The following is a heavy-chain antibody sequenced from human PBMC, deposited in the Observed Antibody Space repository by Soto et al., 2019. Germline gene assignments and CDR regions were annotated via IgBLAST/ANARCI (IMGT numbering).Heavy chain of an antibody. CDR3: ARDGVWCSGGSCRTHYYYYYGMDV. CDR2: IIPIFGTA. J-gene: IGHJ6*02. Sequence: QVQLVQSGAEVKKPGSSVKVSCKASGGTFSSYAISWVRQAPGQGLEWMGGIIPIFGTANYAQKFQGRVTXPADESPRTAXXEXGXXRSEDTAVYYCARDGVWCSGGSCRTHYYYYYGMDVWGQGTTVTVSS. V-gene: IGHV1-69*12. D-gene: IGHD2-15*01. CDR1: GGTFSSYA.